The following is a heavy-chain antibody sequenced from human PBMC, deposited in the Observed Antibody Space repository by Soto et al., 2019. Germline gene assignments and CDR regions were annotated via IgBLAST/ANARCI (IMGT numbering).Heavy chain of an antibody. CDR3: ARDQDDYGDYYPDYYYYMDV. J-gene: IGHJ6*03. D-gene: IGHD4-17*01. CDR2: INSDGSST. V-gene: IGHV3-74*01. CDR1: GFTFSSYW. Sequence: GGSLRLSCAASGFTFSSYWMHWVRQAPGKGLVWVSRINSDGSSTSYADSVKGRFTISRDNAKNTLYLQMNSLRAEDTAVYYCARDQDDYGDYYPDYYYYMDVWGKGTTVTVSS.